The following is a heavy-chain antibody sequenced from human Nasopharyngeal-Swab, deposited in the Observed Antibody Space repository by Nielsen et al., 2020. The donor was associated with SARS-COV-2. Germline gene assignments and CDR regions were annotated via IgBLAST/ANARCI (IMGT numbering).Heavy chain of an antibody. CDR1: GYSFTSYW. V-gene: IGHV5-51*01. CDR3: ARGWYSGPDY. J-gene: IGHJ4*02. D-gene: IGHD6-19*01. CDR2: IYPSDSET. Sequence: GESLKISCKGSGYSFTSYWIAWVRQMPGKGLEWMRLIYPSDSETRYSPSFEGQVTISADKSISTAYLQWSSLKASDTAMYYCARGWYSGPDYWGQGTLVTVSS.